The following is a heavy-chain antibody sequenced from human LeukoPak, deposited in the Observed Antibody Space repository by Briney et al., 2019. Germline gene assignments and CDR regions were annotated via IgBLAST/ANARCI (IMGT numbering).Heavy chain of an antibody. CDR2: INTDSSYI. V-gene: IGHV3-21*01. J-gene: IGHJ4*02. D-gene: IGHD2-8*01. CDR1: GFTFSNYN. CDR3: ARVGSCTSGVCYSNY. Sequence: GGSLRLSCVASGFTFSNYNMNWIRQAPGKGLEWVSLINTDSSYISYADSVKGRFTISRDNAKKSVYLQMHSLRAEDTGTYYCARVGSCTSGVCYSNYWGQGTLVTVST.